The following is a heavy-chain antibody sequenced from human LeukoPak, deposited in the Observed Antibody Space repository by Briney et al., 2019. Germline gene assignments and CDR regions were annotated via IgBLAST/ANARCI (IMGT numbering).Heavy chain of an antibody. CDR3: ARQWSGYYTGYYFDY. J-gene: IGHJ4*02. CDR1: GFRFNSYW. D-gene: IGHD3-3*01. V-gene: IGHV3-7*01. Sequence: PGGSLRLSCVASGFRFNSYWMSWVRQAPGKGLEWVANIKQDGSEKYYVDSVKGRFTISRDNAKNSLYLQLNSLRVEDTAVYYCARQWSGYYTGYYFDYWGQGTLVTVSS. CDR2: IKQDGSEK.